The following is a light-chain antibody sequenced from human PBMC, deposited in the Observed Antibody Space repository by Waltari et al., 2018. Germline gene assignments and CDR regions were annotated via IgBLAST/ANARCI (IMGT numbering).Light chain of an antibody. J-gene: IGLJ2*01. Sequence: QSALTQPASVSGSPGQSITISCTGTSSDVGGYNSVSWYQDHPGQAPKVIIYDVSDRPSGISERFSGSKSGNTASLTISGLQAEDEADYYCSSQSSDNVVLFGGGTKL. CDR1: SSDVGGYNS. CDR3: SSQSSDNVVL. V-gene: IGLV2-14*03. CDR2: DVS.